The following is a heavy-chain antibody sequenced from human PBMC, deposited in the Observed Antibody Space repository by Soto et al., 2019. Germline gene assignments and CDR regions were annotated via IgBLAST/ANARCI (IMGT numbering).Heavy chain of an antibody. CDR1: GFTFSSYG. J-gene: IGHJ4*02. CDR3: AKDRTGFADY. D-gene: IGHD7-27*01. Sequence: GGSLRLSCAASGFTFSSYGMHWVRQAPGKGLEWVAVISYDGSNKYYADSVKGRFTISRDNSKNTLYLQMNSLRAEDTAVYYCAKDRTGFADYWGQGTLVTVSS. CDR2: ISYDGSNK. V-gene: IGHV3-30*18.